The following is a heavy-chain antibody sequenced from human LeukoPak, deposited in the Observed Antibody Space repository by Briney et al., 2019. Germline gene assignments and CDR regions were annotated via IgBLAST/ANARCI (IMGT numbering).Heavy chain of an antibody. V-gene: IGHV1-24*01. Sequence: ASVKVSCKVSGYTLTELSMHWVRQAPGKGLEWMGGFDPEDGETIYAQKFQGRVTMTEDTSTDTAYMELSSLRSEDTAVYYCATYPSQRPWGATAFDIWGQGTMVTVSS. D-gene: IGHD1-26*01. CDR3: ATYPSQRPWGATAFDI. CDR1: GYTLTELS. J-gene: IGHJ3*02. CDR2: FDPEDGET.